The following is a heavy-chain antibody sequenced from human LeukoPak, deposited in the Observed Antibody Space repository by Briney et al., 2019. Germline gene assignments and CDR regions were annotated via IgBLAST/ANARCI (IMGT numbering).Heavy chain of an antibody. CDR1: GGSISSYY. V-gene: IGHV4-59*12. Sequence: SETLSLTCTVSGGSISSYYWSWIRQPPGKGLEWIGYIYYSGSTNYNPSLKGRVTISVDTSKNQFSLKLSSVTAADTAVYYCAREPSHYYYYMDVWGKGTTVTVSS. CDR3: AREPSHYYYYMDV. D-gene: IGHD6-6*01. J-gene: IGHJ6*03. CDR2: IYYSGST.